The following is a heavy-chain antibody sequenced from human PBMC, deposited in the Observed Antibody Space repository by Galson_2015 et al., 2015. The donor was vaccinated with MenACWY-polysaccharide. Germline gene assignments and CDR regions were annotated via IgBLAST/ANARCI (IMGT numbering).Heavy chain of an antibody. D-gene: IGHD1-7*01. V-gene: IGHV3-21*01. CDR3: AKDGHRGTTDYYFDY. J-gene: IGHJ4*02. CDR1: GFTFSYYS. Sequence: SLRLSCAASGFTFSYYSMNWVRQAPGKGLEWVSSISNSDRYIYYADSVKGRFTISRDNAKNSLYLQMNSLRAEDTAVCYCAKDGHRGTTDYYFDYWGQGILVTVSS. CDR2: ISNSDRYI.